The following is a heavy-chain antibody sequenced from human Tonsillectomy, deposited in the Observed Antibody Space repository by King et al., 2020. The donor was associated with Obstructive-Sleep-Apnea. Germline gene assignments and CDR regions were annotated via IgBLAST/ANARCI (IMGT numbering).Heavy chain of an antibody. D-gene: IGHD5-24*01. CDR2: ISSSSSYI. CDR1: GFTFSSYT. Sequence: VQLVESGGGLVKPGGSLRLSCSASGFTFSSYTMNWVRQAPGKGLEWVSWISSSSSYIYYADSVKGRFTISRDNAKNSVYLQMNSLRAEDTAVYYCARRGPVEMATTYFDYWGQGTLVTVSS. CDR3: ARRGPVEMATTYFDY. V-gene: IGHV3-21*01. J-gene: IGHJ4*02.